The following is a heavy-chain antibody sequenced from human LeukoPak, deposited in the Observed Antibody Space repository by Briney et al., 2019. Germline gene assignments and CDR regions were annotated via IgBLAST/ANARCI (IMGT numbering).Heavy chain of an antibody. D-gene: IGHD3-3*01. J-gene: IGHJ4*02. CDR2: IYTSGST. CDR3: ASRITIFGVYY. V-gene: IGHV4-61*02. Sequence: SEALSLTCTVSGGSIRSGSYYWSWIRQPAGKGLEWIGRIYTSGSTNYNPSLKSRVTISGDTSKNQFSLKLSSVTAADTAVYYCASRITIFGVYYWGQGTLVTVSS. CDR1: GGSIRSGSYY.